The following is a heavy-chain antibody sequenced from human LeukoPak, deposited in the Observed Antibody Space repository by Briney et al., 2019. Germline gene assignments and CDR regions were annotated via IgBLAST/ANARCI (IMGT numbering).Heavy chain of an antibody. V-gene: IGHV4-4*07. CDR2: IYTSGST. CDR3: ARLGADYYYYMDV. D-gene: IGHD3-16*01. J-gene: IGHJ6*03. CDR1: GGSLSRYY. Sequence: SETLSLTCTVSGGSLSRYYWGWIRQPPGKGLERIGRIYTSGSTNYNPSLKSRVTMSVDTSKNQFSLKLSSVTAADTAVYYCARLGADYYYYMDVWGKGTAVTVSS.